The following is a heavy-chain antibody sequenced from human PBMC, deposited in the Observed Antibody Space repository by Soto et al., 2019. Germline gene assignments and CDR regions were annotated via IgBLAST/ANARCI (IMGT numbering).Heavy chain of an antibody. Sequence: HPGGSLRLSCAASGFTFSSYAMHWVRQAPGKGLEWVAVISYDGSNKYYADSVKGRFTISRDNSKNTLYLQMNSLRAEDTAVYYCARALIVVVPADTPAKTANYYYYGMDVWGQGTTVTVSS. CDR3: ARALIVVVPADTPAKTANYYYYGMDV. J-gene: IGHJ6*02. CDR1: GFTFSSYA. D-gene: IGHD2-2*01. V-gene: IGHV3-30-3*01. CDR2: ISYDGSNK.